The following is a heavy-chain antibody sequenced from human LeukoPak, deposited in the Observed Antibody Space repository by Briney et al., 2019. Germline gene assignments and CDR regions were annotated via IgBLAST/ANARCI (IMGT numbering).Heavy chain of an antibody. Sequence: PEGSLRLSCAASGFTFSNYWMHWVRQVPGKGLMWVSRIKTDGSSTSYADSVKGRFTISRDNAKNSLYLQMNSLRAEDTAVYYCARAEVGTNDYWGQGTLVTVSS. J-gene: IGHJ4*02. D-gene: IGHD2-21*02. CDR3: ARAEVGTNDY. CDR2: IKTDGSST. CDR1: GFTFSNYW. V-gene: IGHV3-74*01.